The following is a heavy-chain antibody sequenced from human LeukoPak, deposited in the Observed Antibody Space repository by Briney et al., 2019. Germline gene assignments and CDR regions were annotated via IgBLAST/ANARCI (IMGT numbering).Heavy chain of an antibody. Sequence: GESLKISCKASGYNFPKSWIGWVRQMPGKGMEWMAIVYPDDSRTKYSPSFQGQVTISADKSINTAYLQWSGLRASDTAMYYCARPDYFASHDWGQGTLVTVSS. J-gene: IGHJ4*02. V-gene: IGHV5-51*01. D-gene: IGHD2/OR15-2a*01. CDR3: ARPDYFASHD. CDR2: VYPDDSRT. CDR1: GYNFPKSW.